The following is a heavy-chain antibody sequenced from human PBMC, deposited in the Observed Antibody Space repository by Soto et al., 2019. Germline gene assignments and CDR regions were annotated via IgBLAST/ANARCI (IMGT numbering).Heavy chain of an antibody. J-gene: IGHJ4*02. CDR1: GGSISSSSYH. V-gene: IGHV4-39*02. CDR3: ARDSLTGYYFDY. D-gene: IGHD3-9*01. CDR2: IHYSGNT. Sequence: SETLSLTCTVSGGSISSSSYHWGWIRQPPGKGLEWIGSIHYSGNTYYNPSLKSRVSMSVDTSKNQFSLNLSSVTAADTAVYYCARDSLTGYYFDYWGQGMLVTVSS.